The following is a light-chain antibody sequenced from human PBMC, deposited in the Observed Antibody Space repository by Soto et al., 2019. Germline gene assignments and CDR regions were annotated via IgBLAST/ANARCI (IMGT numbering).Light chain of an antibody. CDR1: QSVLYSSNNKNY. Sequence: DIVMTQSPDSLAVSLGERATINCKSSQSVLYSSNNKNYLAWYQQKPGQPPKLLIYWASTRESGVPDRFSGSGSGTDFTLTISSLQAEDVAVYYCQQYYRTPPRWTFGQGTKVEIK. V-gene: IGKV4-1*01. J-gene: IGKJ1*01. CDR2: WAS. CDR3: QQYYRTPPRWT.